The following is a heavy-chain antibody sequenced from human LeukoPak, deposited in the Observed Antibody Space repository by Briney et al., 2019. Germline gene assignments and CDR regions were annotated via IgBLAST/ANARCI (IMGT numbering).Heavy chain of an antibody. Sequence: GGSLRLSCAASGFTFSSYGMHWVRQAPGKGLEWVAVISYDGSNKYYADSVKGRFTISRDNSKNTLYLQMNSLRAEDTAVYYCAKVSSRKYGDSVYWGQGTLVTVSS. J-gene: IGHJ4*02. D-gene: IGHD4-17*01. CDR2: ISYDGSNK. CDR3: AKVSSRKYGDSVY. CDR1: GFTFSSYG. V-gene: IGHV3-30*18.